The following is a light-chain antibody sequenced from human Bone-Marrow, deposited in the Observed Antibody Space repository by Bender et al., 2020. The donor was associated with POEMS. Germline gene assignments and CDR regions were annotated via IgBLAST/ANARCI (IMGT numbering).Light chain of an antibody. Sequence: SHELTQPPSVSVSPGQTARITCSGDVLANHYSYWYQQKPGQAPVVVIYKDNERTSGIPERFSGSSSGTIVTLTISGVQAEDEADYYCQSADSSGSPPYVFGPGTKVTVL. V-gene: IGLV3-25*03. CDR2: KDN. CDR1: VLANHY. J-gene: IGLJ1*01. CDR3: QSADSSGSPPYV.